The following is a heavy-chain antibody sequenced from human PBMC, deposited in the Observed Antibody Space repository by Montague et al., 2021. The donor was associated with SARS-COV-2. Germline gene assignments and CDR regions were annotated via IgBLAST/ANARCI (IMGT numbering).Heavy chain of an antibody. V-gene: IGHV3-48*03. D-gene: IGHD2-21*01. Sequence: SLSLSWSASGFIFSSYEMNWVRQAPGKGLEWISYISSSGGGSTKRYTDSVKGRFTISRDNAKNSLYLQMNSLRVGDTAIYYCARDRDWDDWCGMDVWGQGTTVTVSS. CDR1: GFIFSSYE. CDR2: ISSSGGGSTK. J-gene: IGHJ6*02. CDR3: ARDRDWDDWCGMDV.